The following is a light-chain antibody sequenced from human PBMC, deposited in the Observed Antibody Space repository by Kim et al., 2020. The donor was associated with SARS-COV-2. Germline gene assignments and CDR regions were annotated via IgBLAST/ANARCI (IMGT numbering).Light chain of an antibody. V-gene: IGLV1-47*01. CDR3: AAWDDSLNGWV. Sequence: QSVLTQPPSASGTPGQRVSISCSGSPSNIGSRFVYWYQQLPGTSPKLLMYKNNQRPSGVPDRFSGSKSGTSASLAISGLRSEDEADYFCAAWDDSLNGWVFGGGTQLTVL. J-gene: IGLJ3*02. CDR2: KNN. CDR1: PSNIGSRF.